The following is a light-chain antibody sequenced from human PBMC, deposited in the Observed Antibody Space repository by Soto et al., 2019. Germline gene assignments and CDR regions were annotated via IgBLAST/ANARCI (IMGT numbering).Light chain of an antibody. CDR1: QSFSRNY. CDR2: GAT. V-gene: IGKV3-20*01. CDR3: QQYSSVWT. J-gene: IGKJ1*01. Sequence: EIVLTQSPGTLSLSPGERTTLSCRASQSFSRNYLAWYQQKPGQAPRILIYGATTRATGIPDRFSGSESGTDFTLTLSRLEPEDSAVYYCQQYSSVWTFGHRTKV.